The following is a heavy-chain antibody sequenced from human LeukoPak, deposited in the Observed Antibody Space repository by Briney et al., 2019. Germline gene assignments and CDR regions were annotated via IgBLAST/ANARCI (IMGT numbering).Heavy chain of an antibody. Sequence: PSETLSLTCTVSGGSISSSSYYWGWIRQPPGKGLEWIGSIYYSGSTYYNPSLKSRVTISVDTSKNQFSLKLSSVTAADTAVYYCARLIKNSSSSSGGFYYYYYYMDVWGKGTTVTVSS. D-gene: IGHD6-6*01. CDR3: ARLIKNSSSSSGGFYYYYYYMDV. CDR1: GGSISSSSYY. CDR2: IYYSGST. V-gene: IGHV4-39*01. J-gene: IGHJ6*03.